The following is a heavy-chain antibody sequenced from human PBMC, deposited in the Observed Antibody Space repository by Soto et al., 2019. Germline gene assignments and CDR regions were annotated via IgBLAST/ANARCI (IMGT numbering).Heavy chain of an antibody. CDR3: ARKYSGYVLYYFDY. D-gene: IGHD5-12*01. CDR2: IYYSGST. J-gene: IGHJ4*02. Sequence: SETLSLTCTVSGDSISSSSYYWGWIRQPPGKGLEWIGSIYYSGSTYYNPSLKSRVTISVDTSKNQFSLKLSSVTAADTAVYYCARKYSGYVLYYFDYWGQGTLVNVSS. V-gene: IGHV4-39*01. CDR1: GDSISSSSYY.